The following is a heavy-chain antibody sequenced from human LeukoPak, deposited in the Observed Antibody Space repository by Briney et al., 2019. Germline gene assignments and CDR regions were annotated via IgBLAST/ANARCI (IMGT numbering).Heavy chain of an antibody. J-gene: IGHJ3*02. CDR1: GYTFTGYY. Sequence: ASVKVSCKASGYTFTGYYMHWVRQARGQELEWMGWINPNSGGTNYAQKFLGRVTMTRDTSITTAYMELSRLRSDDTAVYYCARGGSGWFDAFDIWGQGTMVTVSS. CDR2: INPNSGGT. V-gene: IGHV1-2*02. CDR3: ARGGSGWFDAFDI. D-gene: IGHD6-19*01.